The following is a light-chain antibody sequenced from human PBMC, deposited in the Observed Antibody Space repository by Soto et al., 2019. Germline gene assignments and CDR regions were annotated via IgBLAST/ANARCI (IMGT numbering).Light chain of an antibody. CDR2: DTS. V-gene: IGKV3-15*01. CDR3: QQYNNWPPIT. J-gene: IGKJ5*01. CDR1: QSVSIK. Sequence: IVMPQAPATLSVSPWERATLSCRASQSVSIKLAWYQQKPGQAPRLLIYDTSTRATGIPARFSGSGSGTEFTLTIRSLQSEDFAVYYCQQYNNWPPITFGQGTRLEI.